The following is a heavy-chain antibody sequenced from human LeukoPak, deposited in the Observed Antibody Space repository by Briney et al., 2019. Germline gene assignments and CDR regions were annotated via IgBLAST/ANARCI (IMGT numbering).Heavy chain of an antibody. V-gene: IGHV4-39*01. J-gene: IGHJ4*02. CDR1: GGSISSSSYY. CDR2: IYYSGIS. CDR3: AIRPSVFGVVIKYYFDY. Sequence: SETLSLTCTVSGGSISSSSYYWGWIRQPPGKGLEWIGSIYYSGISYYNPSLKSRVTISVDTSKNQFSLKLSSVTAADTAVYYCAIRPSVFGVVIKYYFDYWGQGTLVTVSS. D-gene: IGHD3-3*01.